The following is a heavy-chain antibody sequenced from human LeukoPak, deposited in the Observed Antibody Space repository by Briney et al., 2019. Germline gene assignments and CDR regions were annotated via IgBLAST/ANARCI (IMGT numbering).Heavy chain of an antibody. CDR3: ARKRAMVRNDAFDI. V-gene: IGHV1-69*06. CDR1: GGTFSSYA. CDR2: IIPIFGTA. Sequence: ASVKVSCKASGGTFSSYAISWVRQAPGQGLEWMGGIIPIFGTANYAQKFQGRVTVTADKSTSTAYMELSSLRSEDTAVYYCARKRAMVRNDAFDIWGQGTMVTVSS. J-gene: IGHJ3*02. D-gene: IGHD4/OR15-4a*01.